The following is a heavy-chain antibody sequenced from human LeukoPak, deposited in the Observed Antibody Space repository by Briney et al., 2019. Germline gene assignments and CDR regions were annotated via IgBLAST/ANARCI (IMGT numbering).Heavy chain of an antibody. Sequence: ASVKVSCKASGYTFTSYYMDWVRQAPGQGDEWVGVINPSGGSTSYAQKLQGRVTMTRDTSTSTVYMELSSLRSEDTAVYYCAREVGAIRYRWFDPWGQGTLVTVSS. CDR1: GYTFTSYY. J-gene: IGHJ5*02. CDR2: INPSGGST. V-gene: IGHV1-46*01. D-gene: IGHD1-26*01. CDR3: AREVGAIRYRWFDP.